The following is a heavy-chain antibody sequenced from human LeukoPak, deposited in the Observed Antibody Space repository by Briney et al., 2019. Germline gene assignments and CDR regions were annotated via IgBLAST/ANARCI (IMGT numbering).Heavy chain of an antibody. CDR1: GFTFSSYW. CDR3: ARDLDYGDYVNYFDY. V-gene: IGHV3-7*01. D-gene: IGHD4-17*01. Sequence: PGGSLRLSCAASGFTFSSYWMSWVRQAPGKGLEWVANIKQDGSEKYYVDSVKGRFTISRDNAKNSLYLQMNSLRAEDTAVYYCARDLDYGDYVNYFDYWGQGTLVTVSS. CDR2: IKQDGSEK. J-gene: IGHJ4*02.